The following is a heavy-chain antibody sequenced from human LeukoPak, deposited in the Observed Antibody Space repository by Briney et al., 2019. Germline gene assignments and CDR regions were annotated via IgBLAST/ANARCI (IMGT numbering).Heavy chain of an antibody. V-gene: IGHV5-51*01. CDR1: GYSFTSYW. D-gene: IGHD3-3*01. CDR3: ARHRSLGGGFWSGLEPIDY. CDR2: IYPGDSDT. Sequence: GESLKISCKGSGYSFTSYWIGWVRQMPGKGLEWMGIIYPGDSDTRYSPSFQGQVTISADKSISTAYLQWSSLKASDTAMYYCARHRSLGGGFWSGLEPIDYWGQGTLVTVSS. J-gene: IGHJ4*02.